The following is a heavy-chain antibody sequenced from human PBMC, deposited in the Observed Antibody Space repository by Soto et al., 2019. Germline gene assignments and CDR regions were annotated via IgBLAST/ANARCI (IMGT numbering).Heavy chain of an antibody. CDR2: IYYSGST. D-gene: IGHD5-18*01. Sequence: SETLSLTCTVSGGSISSYYWSWIRQPPGKGLEWIGYIYYSGSTNYNPSLKSRVTISVDTSKNQFSLKLSSVTAADTAVYYCARSPTAMVTIWFDPWGQGTLVTVSS. V-gene: IGHV4-59*01. J-gene: IGHJ5*02. CDR1: GGSISSYY. CDR3: ARSPTAMVTIWFDP.